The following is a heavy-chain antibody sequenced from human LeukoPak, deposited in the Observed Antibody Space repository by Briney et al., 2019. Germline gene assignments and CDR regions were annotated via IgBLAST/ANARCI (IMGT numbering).Heavy chain of an antibody. Sequence: GGCLTLSCVASGCTFDEYAMLLVRLAPGTGMEWVCVISGDGDTTYYADSLKGRFSISRDNSKNSLYLQFDSLRTEDTALYFCARDMAPQRPPYDAFDIWGQGTRVTVSS. CDR1: GCTFDEYA. J-gene: IGHJ3*02. D-gene: IGHD2-2*01. CDR2: ISGDGDTT. V-gene: IGHV3-43*02. CDR3: ARDMAPQRPPYDAFDI.